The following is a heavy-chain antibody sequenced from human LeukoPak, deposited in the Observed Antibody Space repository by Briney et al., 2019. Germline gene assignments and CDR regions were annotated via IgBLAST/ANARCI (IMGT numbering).Heavy chain of an antibody. CDR2: MSSSDDGR. Sequence: GGSLRLSCATSGFSFSSYAMSWVRQAPGKGLEWVSAMSSSDDGRYYAASVRGRFTISRDTSRSTLYLQMNSLRAEDAAVYYCAELGITMIGGVWGKGTTVTISS. CDR1: GFSFSSYA. D-gene: IGHD3-10*02. J-gene: IGHJ6*04. V-gene: IGHV3-23*01. CDR3: AELGITMIGGV.